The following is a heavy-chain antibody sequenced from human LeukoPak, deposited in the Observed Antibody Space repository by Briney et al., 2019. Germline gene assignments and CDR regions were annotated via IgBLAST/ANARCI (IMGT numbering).Heavy chain of an antibody. V-gene: IGHV3-74*01. J-gene: IGHJ3*02. Sequence: GGSLRLSCAASGFTFSHYWMQWGRQVPGKGLVWVSHINNDGSSTTYADSVKGRFTISRDNAKNMLYLQMNSLRAEDTSLYYCARDASRYSSDSSGYLDAFDIWGQGTMVTVSS. CDR2: INNDGSST. CDR3: ARDASRYSSDSSGYLDAFDI. D-gene: IGHD3-22*01. CDR1: GFTFSHYW.